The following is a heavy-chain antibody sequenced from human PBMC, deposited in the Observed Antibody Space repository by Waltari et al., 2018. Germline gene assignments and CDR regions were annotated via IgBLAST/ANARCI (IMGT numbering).Heavy chain of an antibody. J-gene: IGHJ2*01. Sequence: SVKVSCKASGGTFSSYAISWVRQAPGQGLEWMGRIIPIFGTANYAQKFQGRVTITADESTSTAYMELSSLRSEDTAVYYYARDPIRPNYYDRSGYYYARTYWYFDLWGRGTLVTVSS. V-gene: IGHV1-69*15. CDR2: IIPIFGTA. D-gene: IGHD3-22*01. CDR3: ARDPIRPNYYDRSGYYYARTYWYFDL. CDR1: GGTFSSYA.